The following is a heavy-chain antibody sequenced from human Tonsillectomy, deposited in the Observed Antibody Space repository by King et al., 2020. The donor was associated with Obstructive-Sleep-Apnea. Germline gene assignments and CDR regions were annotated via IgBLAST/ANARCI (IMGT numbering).Heavy chain of an antibody. V-gene: IGHV3-23*04. CDR3: ANSPVDTVPNYFDY. CDR1: GFTFSSYA. D-gene: IGHD5-18*01. J-gene: IGHJ4*02. Sequence: VQLVESGGGLVQPGGSLRLSCAASGFTFSSYAMSWVRQAPGKGLEWVSAIRGRGCSPYYADFVKGRFTISRDNSKNTLYLQMNILRAEDTAVYYCANSPVDTVPNYFDYWGQGTLVTVSS. CDR2: IRGRGCSP.